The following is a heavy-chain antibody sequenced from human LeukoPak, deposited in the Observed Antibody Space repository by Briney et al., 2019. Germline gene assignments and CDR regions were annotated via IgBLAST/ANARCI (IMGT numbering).Heavy chain of an antibody. V-gene: IGHV3-23*01. CDR1: GFTFSSYW. Sequence: GGSLRLSCAASGFTFSSYWMHWVRQAPGKGLEWVSAISGSGGSTYYADSVKGRFTISRDNSKNTLYLQMNSLRAEDTAVYYCAKERYSSGWYGYWGQGTLVTVSS. J-gene: IGHJ4*02. D-gene: IGHD6-19*01. CDR2: ISGSGGST. CDR3: AKERYSSGWYGY.